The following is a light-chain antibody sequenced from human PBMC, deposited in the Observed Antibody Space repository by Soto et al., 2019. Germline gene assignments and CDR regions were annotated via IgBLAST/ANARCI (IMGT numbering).Light chain of an antibody. CDR1: QYVAKSY. CDR2: DAS. Sequence: ETVLTQSPVTLSLSPGESATLSCRASQYVAKSYLAWFQHKPGQAPRLLIYDASSRATGIPDRFSGSGSGTDFTLTISSLEPEDFAVYYCQQRGNWPPGTFGQGTRLEIK. J-gene: IGKJ5*01. V-gene: IGKV3D-20*02. CDR3: QQRGNWPPGT.